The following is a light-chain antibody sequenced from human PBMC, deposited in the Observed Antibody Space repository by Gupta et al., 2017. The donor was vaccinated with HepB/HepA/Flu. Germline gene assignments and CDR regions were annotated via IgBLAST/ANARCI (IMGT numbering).Light chain of an antibody. J-gene: IGKJ5*01. CDR2: AGT. Sequence: DLVVTQSSLLPLFASGGSAPTPCRSSQSPFTNNGRSYLLWSMQNPGQSPQLLIYAGTNRAAGVPDRFSGSGSGTDFTLKSSGVDAADVGNYYYRQLMKPRVTFGQGTQMEI. CDR3: RQLMKPRVT. CDR1: QSPFTNNGRSY. V-gene: IGKV2-28*01.